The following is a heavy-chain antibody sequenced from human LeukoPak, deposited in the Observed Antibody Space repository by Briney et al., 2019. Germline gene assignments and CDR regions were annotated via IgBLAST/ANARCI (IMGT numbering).Heavy chain of an antibody. CDR2: ITYDGYYK. CDR3: ARDLSPVVRASPMGY. V-gene: IGHV3-30*03. J-gene: IGHJ4*02. Sequence: QPGGSLRLSYAASGFSFTSYGMHWVRQAPGKGLEWVALITYDGYYKYYSDSVKGRFTISSDTSKNTLYLQMNSLRAEDTAVYYCARDLSPVVRASPMGYWGQGTLVTVSS. D-gene: IGHD3-10*01. CDR1: GFSFTSYG.